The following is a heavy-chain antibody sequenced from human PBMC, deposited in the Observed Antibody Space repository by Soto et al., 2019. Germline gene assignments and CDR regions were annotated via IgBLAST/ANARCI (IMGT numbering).Heavy chain of an antibody. V-gene: IGHV1-69*06. CDR1: GGTFSSYA. J-gene: IGHJ6*02. D-gene: IGHD5-18*01. CDR2: IIPIFGTA. Sequence: ASVKVSCKASGGTFSSYAISWVRQAPGQGLEWMGGIIPIFGTANYAQKFQGRVTITADKSTSTAYMELSSLRSEDTAVYYCARGEAGYNYGLRPYYGMDVWGPGTTVTVSS. CDR3: ARGEAGYNYGLRPYYGMDV.